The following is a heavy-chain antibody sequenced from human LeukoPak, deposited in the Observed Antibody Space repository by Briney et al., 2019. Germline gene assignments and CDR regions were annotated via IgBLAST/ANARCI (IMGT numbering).Heavy chain of an antibody. CDR3: ARGWHYDILTGYLQIDAFDI. D-gene: IGHD3-9*01. CDR2: ISAHNGNT. CDR1: GYTFTSYG. V-gene: IGHV1-18*01. J-gene: IGHJ3*02. Sequence: ASVKVSCKASGYTFTSYGISWVRQAPGQGLEWMGWISAHNGNTNYAQKLQGRVTMTTDTSTSTAYMELRSLRSDDTAVYYCARGWHYDILTGYLQIDAFDIWGQGTMVTVSS.